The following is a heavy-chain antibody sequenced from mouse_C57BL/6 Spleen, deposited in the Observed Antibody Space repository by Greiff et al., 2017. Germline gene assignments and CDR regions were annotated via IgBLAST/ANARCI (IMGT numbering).Heavy chain of an antibody. CDR3: ARHEAEGYDYDAAMDY. CDR2: FYPGSGSI. D-gene: IGHD2-4*01. J-gene: IGHJ4*01. Sequence: LQESGAELVKPGASVKLSCKASGYTFTEYTIHWVKQRSGQGLEWIGWFYPGSGSIKYNEKFKDKATLTADKSSSTVYMELSRLTSEDSAVYFCARHEAEGYDYDAAMDYWGQGTSVTVSS. CDR1: GYTFTEYT. V-gene: IGHV1-62-2*01.